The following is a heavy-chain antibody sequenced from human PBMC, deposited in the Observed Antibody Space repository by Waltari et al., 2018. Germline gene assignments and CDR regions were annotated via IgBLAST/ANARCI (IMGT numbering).Heavy chain of an antibody. Sequence: QIHLVQSGAEVRKPGASVKVSCKASGYTLADYGLSCVRQAPGQRLEWLGWISAGKGNTRYSPKFKDRVTITRDTSASAGYLELSRLRSEDTAIYYCARDLLHNFKDAVDEFLDHWGQGTLVTVSS. CDR1: GYTLADYG. J-gene: IGHJ4*02. CDR2: ISAGKGNT. D-gene: IGHD2-15*01. CDR3: ARDLLHNFKDAVDEFLDH. V-gene: IGHV1-3*01.